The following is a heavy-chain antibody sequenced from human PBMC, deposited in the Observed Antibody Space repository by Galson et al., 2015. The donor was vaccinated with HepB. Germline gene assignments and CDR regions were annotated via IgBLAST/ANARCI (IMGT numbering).Heavy chain of an antibody. Sequence: SLRLSCAASGFTFSDYYMNWIRQAPGKGLEWVSYITSSSSYTNYADSVKGRFTISRDNAKNSLHLQMNSLRAEDTAVYYCARELETRGFDYWGQGTLVTVSS. CDR2: ITSSSSYT. V-gene: IGHV3-11*05. J-gene: IGHJ4*02. CDR3: ARELETRGFDY. D-gene: IGHD1-7*01. CDR1: GFTFSDYY.